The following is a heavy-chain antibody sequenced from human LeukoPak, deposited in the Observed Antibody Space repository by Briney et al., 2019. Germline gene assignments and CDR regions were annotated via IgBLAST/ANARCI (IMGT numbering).Heavy chain of an antibody. D-gene: IGHD6-6*01. CDR2: MNPNSGNT. J-gene: IGHJ3*02. CDR3: AREVYSSSLGEAFDI. V-gene: IGHV1-8*03. CDR1: GYTFTSYD. Sequence: ASVKVSCKASGYTFTSYDINWVRQATGQGLEWMGWMNPNSGNTGYAQKFQGRVTITRNTSISTAYMELSSLRSEDTAVYYCAREVYSSSLGEAFDIWGQGTMVTVSS.